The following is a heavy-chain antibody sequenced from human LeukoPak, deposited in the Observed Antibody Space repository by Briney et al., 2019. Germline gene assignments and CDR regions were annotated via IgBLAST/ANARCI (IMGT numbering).Heavy chain of an antibody. CDR1: GFTFSSYG. CDR3: ASTTRGGTYYYYMDV. J-gene: IGHJ6*03. Sequence: GGTLRLSCAASGFTFSSYGMTWVRQAPGKGLEWVSEINGGGGVAYYADSVKGRFTVSRDNSKNTLYLQMNSLRAEDTAVYYCASTTRGGTYYYYMDVWGKGTTVTISS. V-gene: IGHV3-23*01. CDR2: INGGGGVA. D-gene: IGHD1-1*01.